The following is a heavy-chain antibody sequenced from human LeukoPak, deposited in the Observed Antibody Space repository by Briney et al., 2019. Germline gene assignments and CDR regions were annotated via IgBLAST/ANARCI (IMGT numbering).Heavy chain of an antibody. V-gene: IGHV3-23*01. Sequence: GGSLRLSCAASGFTFSSYAMSWVRQAPGKGLEWVSAISGSGGSTYYADSVKGRFTISRDNSKNAFLQMNSLRAEDTAVYYCAREEPSSGGVDYWGQGTLVTVSS. CDR3: AREEPSSGGVDY. J-gene: IGHJ4*02. CDR2: ISGSGGST. D-gene: IGHD6-19*01. CDR1: GFTFSSYA.